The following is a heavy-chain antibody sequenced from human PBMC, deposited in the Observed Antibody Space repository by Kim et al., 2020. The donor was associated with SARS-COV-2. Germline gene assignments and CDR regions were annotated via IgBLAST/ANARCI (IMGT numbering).Heavy chain of an antibody. V-gene: IGHV1-69*13. J-gene: IGHJ6*03. CDR2: IIPIFGTA. CDR1: GGTFSSYA. D-gene: IGHD3-10*01. Sequence: SVKVSCKASGGTFSSYAISWVRQAPGQGLEWMGGIIPIFGTANYAQKFQGRVTITADESTSTAYMELSSLRSEDTAVYYCARDGAGNLWFRELLNPAHYYYMDVWGKGTTVTVSS. CDR3: ARDGAGNLWFRELLNPAHYYYMDV.